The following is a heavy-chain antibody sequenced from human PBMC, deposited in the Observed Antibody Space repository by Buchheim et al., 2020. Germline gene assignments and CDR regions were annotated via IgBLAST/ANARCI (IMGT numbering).Heavy chain of an antibody. J-gene: IGHJ5*02. Sequence: EVQLVQSGAEVKKAGESLRISCKGSGYSFTTYWIGWVRQMPGKGLEWMGIIYPHDSDTRYSPSFQGQVTISADKSINTAYLQWSSLKASDTVIYYCARRTLILPSMGWFDPWGQGTL. CDR1: GYSFTTYW. CDR3: ARRTLILPSMGWFDP. D-gene: IGHD2/OR15-2a*01. V-gene: IGHV5-51*01. CDR2: IYPHDSDT.